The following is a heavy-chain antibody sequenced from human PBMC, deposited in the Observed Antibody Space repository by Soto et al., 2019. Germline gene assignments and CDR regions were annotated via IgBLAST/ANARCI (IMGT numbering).Heavy chain of an antibody. V-gene: IGHV4-34*01. CDR2: INDGGST. J-gene: IGHJ4*02. Sequence: QVQLQQWGAGLLKPSETLSLTCAVYGGSFSGYYWNWIRQPPGKGLDWLGEINDGGSTSYNPSLKSRVTISVDTSKSQFSLNLTPVTAADTAVYYCARGDPQRGLNYWGQGALVTVSS. CDR3: ARGDPQRGLNY. CDR1: GGSFSGYY. D-gene: IGHD3-16*01.